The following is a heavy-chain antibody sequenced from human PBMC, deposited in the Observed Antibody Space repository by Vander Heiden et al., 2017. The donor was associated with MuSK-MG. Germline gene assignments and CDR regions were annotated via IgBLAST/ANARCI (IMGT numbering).Heavy chain of an antibody. V-gene: IGHV5-51*01. CDR2: IYPEDSDT. D-gene: IGHD5-12*01. CDR3: ARRYSDSPNFYYYGMDV. Sequence: EVQLVQAGAEVNKPGESLKISCPGSGYSFRNFWLDWVRQLPGKGLEWMGIIYPEDSDTRYSPSFQGQVTISADKSTSTAYLQWSSLKASDTAMYYCARRYSDSPNFYYYGMDVWGQGTTVTVSS. CDR1: GYSFRNFW. J-gene: IGHJ6*02.